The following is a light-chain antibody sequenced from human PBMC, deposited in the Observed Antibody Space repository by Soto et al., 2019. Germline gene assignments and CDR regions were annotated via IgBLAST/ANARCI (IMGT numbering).Light chain of an antibody. J-gene: IGKJ2*01. V-gene: IGKV1-27*01. CDR2: AAS. Sequence: DVQMTQSPSSLSASVGDRVTITCRASRDISSSLAWYQQKPGKVPKLLIYAASTLHAGVQSRFSGSVSGTFFALTINSLQPEDVATYYCQKYSRSPNTFGRGTRLEIK. CDR1: RDISSS. CDR3: QKYSRSPNT.